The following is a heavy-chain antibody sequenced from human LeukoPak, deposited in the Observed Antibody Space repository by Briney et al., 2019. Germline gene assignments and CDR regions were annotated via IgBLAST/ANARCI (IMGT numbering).Heavy chain of an antibody. D-gene: IGHD6-13*01. CDR1: GFTFSDYY. Sequence: GGSLRLSCAASGFTFSDYYMSWIRQAPGKGLEWVSYISSSGSTIYYADSVQGRFTISRDNAKNSLYLQMNSLRAEDTAVYYCAKARIASAGTGAFDVWGQGTTVTVSS. CDR3: AKARIASAGTGAFDV. V-gene: IGHV3-11*01. J-gene: IGHJ3*01. CDR2: ISSSGSTI.